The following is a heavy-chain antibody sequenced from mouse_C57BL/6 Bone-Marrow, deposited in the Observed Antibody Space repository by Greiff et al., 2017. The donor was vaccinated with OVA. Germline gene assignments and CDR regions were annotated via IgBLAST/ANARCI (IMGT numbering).Heavy chain of an antibody. D-gene: IGHD1-1*01. J-gene: IGHJ2*01. CDR1: GFTFSSYG. Sequence: EVQGVESGGDLVKPGGSLKLSCAASGFTFSSYGMSWVRQTPDKRLEWVATISSGGSYTYYPDSVKGRFTISRDNAKNTLYLQMSSLTSEDTARYYCARHRVTTVVADYGGQGTTLTVAS. V-gene: IGHV5-6*01. CDR2: ISSGGSYT. CDR3: ARHRVTTVVADY.